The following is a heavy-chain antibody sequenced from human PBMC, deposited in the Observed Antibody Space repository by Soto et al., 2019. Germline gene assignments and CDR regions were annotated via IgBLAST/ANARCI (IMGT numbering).Heavy chain of an antibody. CDR3: ARDQYCSGSSCYTDAFDI. J-gene: IGHJ3*02. Sequence: QVQLVQSGAEVKKPGSSVKVSCKASGGTFSSYTISWVRQAPGQGLEWMGRIIPILGIANYAQKFQGRVTITADKSTSTAYMELSSLRSEDTAVYYCARDQYCSGSSCYTDAFDIWGQGTMVTVSS. V-gene: IGHV1-69*08. CDR2: IIPILGIA. D-gene: IGHD2-15*01. CDR1: GGTFSSYT.